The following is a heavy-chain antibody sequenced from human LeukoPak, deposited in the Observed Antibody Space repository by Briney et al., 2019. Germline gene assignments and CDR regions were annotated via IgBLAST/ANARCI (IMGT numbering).Heavy chain of an antibody. Sequence: GGSLRLSCAASGFTFSSYAMSWVRQAPGKGLEWVSAISGSGSSTYYADSVKGRFTISRDNSKNTLYLQMNSLRAEDTAVYYCAKAGQYYYDSSGYFADYWGQGTLVTVSS. J-gene: IGHJ4*02. CDR3: AKAGQYYYDSSGYFADY. D-gene: IGHD3-22*01. V-gene: IGHV3-23*01. CDR1: GFTFSSYA. CDR2: ISGSGSST.